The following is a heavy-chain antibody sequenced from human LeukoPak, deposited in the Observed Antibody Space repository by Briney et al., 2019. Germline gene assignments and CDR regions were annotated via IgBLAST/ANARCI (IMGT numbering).Heavy chain of an antibody. J-gene: IGHJ5*02. CDR2: IYHSGSN. D-gene: IGHD1-26*01. CDR1: GGFFSGYY. V-gene: IGHV4-34*01. Sequence: KASQTLSLTCAVYGGFFSGYYWSWIRQPPGKGLEWIGEIYHSGSNNYNPSLKSRVTISVDKSKNHFSLKLSSVTAAYTAVYYCAKASVGARFFDPWGQGTLVTVSS. CDR3: AKASVGARFFDP.